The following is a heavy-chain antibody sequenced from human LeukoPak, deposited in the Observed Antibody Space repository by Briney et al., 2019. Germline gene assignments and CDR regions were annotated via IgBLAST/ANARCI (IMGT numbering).Heavy chain of an antibody. D-gene: IGHD6-19*01. Sequence: ASVKVSYKVSGYTLTELSMHWVRQAPGKGLEWMGGFDPEDGETIYAQKFQGRVTMTEDTSTDTAYMELSSLRSEDTAVYYCATASGRAVAGNYYFDYWGQGTLVTVSS. CDR3: ATASGRAVAGNYYFDY. V-gene: IGHV1-24*01. J-gene: IGHJ4*02. CDR2: FDPEDGET. CDR1: GYTLTELS.